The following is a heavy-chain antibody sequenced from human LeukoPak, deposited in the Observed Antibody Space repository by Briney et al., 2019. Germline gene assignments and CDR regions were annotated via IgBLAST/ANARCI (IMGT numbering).Heavy chain of an antibody. CDR2: ISSSGST. Sequence: PSQTLSLTCTVSGASISSGNYYYPWIRQPAGKGLEWLGRISSSGSTNYNPSLKSRVTISVDTSKNQFSLKLSSVTAADTAVYFCARGPYSYDSSGAFDIWGQGTMVTVSS. V-gene: IGHV4-61*02. J-gene: IGHJ3*02. CDR1: GASISSGNYY. CDR3: ARGPYSYDSSGAFDI. D-gene: IGHD3-22*01.